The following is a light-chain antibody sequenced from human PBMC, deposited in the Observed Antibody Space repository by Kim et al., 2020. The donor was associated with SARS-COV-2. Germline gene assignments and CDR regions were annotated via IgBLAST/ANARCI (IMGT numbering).Light chain of an antibody. V-gene: IGKV1-5*03. CDR3: QHYNSFST. Sequence: DIQMTQSPSTLSASVGDSVTITCRASQSINIWLAWYQQKPGKAPKLLIYKASTLQSGVPSRFSGSGFGTEFTLTIDSLQPDDFATYYCQHYNSFSTFGQGTKVEIK. J-gene: IGKJ1*01. CDR1: QSINIW. CDR2: KAS.